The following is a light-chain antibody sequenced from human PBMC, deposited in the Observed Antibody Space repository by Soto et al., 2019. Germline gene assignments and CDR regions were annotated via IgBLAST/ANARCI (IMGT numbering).Light chain of an antibody. V-gene: IGKV1-5*03. CDR3: QQYNSYLST. J-gene: IGKJ2*01. CDR2: KAS. CDR1: QSISWW. Sequence: DIPMTQSPSTLSASVGDRVTITCRASQSISWWLAWYQQKPGKAPKLLIYKASTLESGVPSRFSGSGSGTEFTLTISSLQPDDFATYYCQQYNSYLSTFGQGTKLEIK.